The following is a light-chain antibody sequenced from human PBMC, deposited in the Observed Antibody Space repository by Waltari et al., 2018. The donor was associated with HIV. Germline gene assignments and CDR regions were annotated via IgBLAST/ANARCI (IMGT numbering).Light chain of an antibody. CDR3: QQYRDWPRYT. CDR1: ESVVNN. V-gene: IGKV3-15*01. CDR2: GGS. J-gene: IGKJ2*01. Sequence: VMTQFPLTLSVLQGERVTLSFRASESVVNNMAWYQQKPGQSPSLVIYGGSTRATGLPVRFSGSGSGTDFTLTISSLKSEDIAVYFCQQYRDWPRYTFGQRTKLDIK.